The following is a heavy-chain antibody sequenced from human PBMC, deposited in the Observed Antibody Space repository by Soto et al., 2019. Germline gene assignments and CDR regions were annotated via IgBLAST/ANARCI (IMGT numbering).Heavy chain of an antibody. V-gene: IGHV1-46*01. J-gene: IGHJ3*02. D-gene: IGHD3-10*02. CDR1: GYTFTRYN. CDR3: ARDLPCDLVRGSFDI. CDR2: IDTRGGSA. Sequence: QAQLVQSGAEVKKPGASANISCKASGYTFTRYNIHWVRQAPGQGLEWMGIIDTRGGSADYTQRFQGRVTMTRDTSTGTVYMELSSLGSEDTAVYYCARDLPCDLVRGSFDIWGQGTLVTVSS.